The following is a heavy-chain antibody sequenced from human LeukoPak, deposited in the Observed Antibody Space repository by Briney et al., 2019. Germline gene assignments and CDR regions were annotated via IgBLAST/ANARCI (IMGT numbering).Heavy chain of an antibody. Sequence: ASVKVSCKASGYTFTSYGISWVRQAPGQGLEWMGWISAYNGNTNYAQKLQGRVTITADESTSTAYMELSSLRSEDTAVYYCARRGLGVVMGAFDIWGQGTMVTVSS. D-gene: IGHD3-3*01. CDR3: ARRGLGVVMGAFDI. CDR1: GYTFTSYG. J-gene: IGHJ3*02. V-gene: IGHV1-18*01. CDR2: ISAYNGNT.